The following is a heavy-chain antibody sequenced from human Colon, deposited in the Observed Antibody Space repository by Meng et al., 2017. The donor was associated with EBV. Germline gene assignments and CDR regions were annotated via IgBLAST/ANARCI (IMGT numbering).Heavy chain of an antibody. CDR3: VRVRGDFDY. V-gene: IGHV4-39*07. J-gene: IGHJ4*02. Sequence: QESGPPLATLSDTLSLPCISSGDSVSDTNHFWGWVRQAPGKGLEWVGSINSNWNTYSNPSLTSRVTMSLDTSKNQFSLKLSSVTAADTAVYYCVRVRGDFDYWGQGTLVTVSS. D-gene: IGHD3-16*01. CDR1: GDSVSDTNHF. CDR2: INSNWNT.